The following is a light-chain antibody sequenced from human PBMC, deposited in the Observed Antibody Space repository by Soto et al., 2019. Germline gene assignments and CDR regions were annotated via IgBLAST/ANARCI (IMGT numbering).Light chain of an antibody. CDR3: QSYDSSLRGV. CDR1: STNIGAGYD. V-gene: IGLV1-40*01. CDR2: GNS. Sequence: QLVLTQPPSVSGAPGQRVTISWTGSSTNIGAGYDVHWYQQLPGTAPKLLIYGNSNRPSGVPDRFSGSKSGTSASLAITGLQAEDEADYYCQSYDSSLRGVFGGGTKLTVL. J-gene: IGLJ2*01.